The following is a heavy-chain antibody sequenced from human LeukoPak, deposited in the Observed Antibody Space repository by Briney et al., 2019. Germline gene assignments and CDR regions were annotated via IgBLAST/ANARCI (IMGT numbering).Heavy chain of an antibody. CDR1: GDTFTSYG. Sequence: ASVKVSCKPSGDTFTSYGISWVRQAPGQGLEWMGWISAYNGNTNYAQKLQGRVTMTTDTSTSTAYMELRSLRSDDTAVYYCARVVGGSYYSANCFDYWGQGTLVTVSS. V-gene: IGHV1-18*01. D-gene: IGHD1-26*01. CDR2: ISAYNGNT. CDR3: ARVVGGSYYSANCFDY. J-gene: IGHJ4*02.